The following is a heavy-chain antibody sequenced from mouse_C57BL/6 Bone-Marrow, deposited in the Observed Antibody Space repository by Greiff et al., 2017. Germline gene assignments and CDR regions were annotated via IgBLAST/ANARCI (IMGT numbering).Heavy chain of an antibody. D-gene: IGHD1-3*01. CDR2: IYPGGGDT. CDR1: GYAFSSYW. Sequence: QVQLQQSGAELVKPGASVKISCKASGYAFSSYWMNWVQQRPGKGLEWIGQIYPGGGDTNYNGKFKGKATLTADKSSSTAYMQLSSLTSEDSAVYFCARLNCPDYWGQGTTLTVSS. V-gene: IGHV1-80*01. J-gene: IGHJ2*01. CDR3: ARLNCPDY.